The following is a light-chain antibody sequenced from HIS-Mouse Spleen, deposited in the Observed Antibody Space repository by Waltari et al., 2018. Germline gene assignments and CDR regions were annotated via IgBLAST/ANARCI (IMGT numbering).Light chain of an antibody. CDR3: CSYAGSSTNWV. V-gene: IGLV2-23*01. CDR1: SSDVGSYNL. Sequence: QSALTQPASVSGSPGQSITISCTGTSSDVGSYNLVSWYQQHPVKAHKLMIYEGSNPPSGVCNRCSGSKSGNTASLTISWLQAEDQADYYCCSYAGSSTNWVFGGGTKLTVL. CDR2: EGS. J-gene: IGLJ3*02.